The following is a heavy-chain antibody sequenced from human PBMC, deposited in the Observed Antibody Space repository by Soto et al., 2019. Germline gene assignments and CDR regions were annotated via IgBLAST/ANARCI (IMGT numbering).Heavy chain of an antibody. V-gene: IGHV3-33*01. CDR3: ARARGGWLGMYVQAAMTAMDY. Sequence: QVQLVESGGGVVQPGRSLRLSCAASGFTFSSYGMHWVCQAPGKGLEWVAVIWYDGSNKYYADSVKGRFTISRDNSKNXLXLXXNRLRAEDTAVYYCARARGGWLGMYVQAAMTAMDYWGQGTLVTVSS. CDR2: IWYDGSNK. D-gene: IGHD2-2*01. J-gene: IGHJ4*02. CDR1: GFTFSSYG.